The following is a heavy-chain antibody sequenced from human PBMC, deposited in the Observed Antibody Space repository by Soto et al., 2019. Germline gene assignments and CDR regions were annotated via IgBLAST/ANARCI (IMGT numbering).Heavy chain of an antibody. V-gene: IGHV3-9*01. J-gene: IGHJ3*02. D-gene: IGHD2-15*01. CDR3: AKDNVWVVAATQAFDI. CDR1: GFTFDDYA. CDR2: ISWNSGSI. Sequence: EVQLVESGGGLVQPGRSLRLSRAASGFTFDDYAMHWVRQAPGKGLERVSGISWNSGSIGYADSVKGRFTISRDNAKNSLYLQMNSLRAEDTALYYCAKDNVWVVAATQAFDIWGQGTMVTVSS.